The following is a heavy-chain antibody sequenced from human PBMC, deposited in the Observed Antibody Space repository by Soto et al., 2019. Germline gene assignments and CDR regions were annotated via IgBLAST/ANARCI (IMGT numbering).Heavy chain of an antibody. Sequence: QVQLVESGGGVVQPGRSLRLSCAASGFTFSSYAMHWVRQAPGKGLEWVAVMSYDGSNKYYADSVKGRFTISRDNSKNTLYLQMNSLRAEDTAVYYCTSGTDKGYWGQGTLVTVS. J-gene: IGHJ4*02. CDR1: GFTFSSYA. D-gene: IGHD3-10*01. CDR3: TSGTDKGY. CDR2: MSYDGSNK. V-gene: IGHV3-30-3*01.